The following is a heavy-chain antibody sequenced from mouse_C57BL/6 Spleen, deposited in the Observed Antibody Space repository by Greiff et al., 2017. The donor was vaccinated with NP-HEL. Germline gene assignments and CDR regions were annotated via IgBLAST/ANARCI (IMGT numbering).Heavy chain of an antibody. V-gene: IGHV1-81*01. CDR3: ARSTGTPGRYFDV. J-gene: IGHJ1*03. CDR1: GYTFTSYG. D-gene: IGHD4-1*02. Sequence: VQLQQSGAELARPGASVKLSCKASGYTFTSYGISWVKQRTGQGLEWIGEIYPRSGNTYYNEKFKGKATLTADKSSSTAYMELRSLTSEDSAVYICARSTGTPGRYFDVWGTGTTVTVSS. CDR2: IYPRSGNT.